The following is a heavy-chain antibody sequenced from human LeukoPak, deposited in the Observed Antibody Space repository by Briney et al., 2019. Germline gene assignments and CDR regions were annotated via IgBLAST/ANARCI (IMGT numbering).Heavy chain of an antibody. CDR1: GFTFSNYA. J-gene: IGHJ4*02. CDR3: AKNEAGSGSYYRY. Sequence: GGSLRLSCAASGFTFSNYAMSWVRQAPGKGLEWVSAISGSGGSTYYADSVKGRFTISRDNSKNTLYLQMNSLRAEDTAVYYCAKNEAGSGSYYRYWGQGTLVTVSS. V-gene: IGHV3-23*01. D-gene: IGHD3-10*01. CDR2: ISGSGGST.